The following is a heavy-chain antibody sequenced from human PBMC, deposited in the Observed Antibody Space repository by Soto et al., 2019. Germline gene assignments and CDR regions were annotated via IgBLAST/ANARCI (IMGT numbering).Heavy chain of an antibody. CDR1: GYTLTELS. V-gene: IGHV1-24*01. J-gene: IGHJ6*02. Sequence: ASVKVSCKVSGYTLTELSMHWVRQAPGKGLEWMGGFDPEDGETIYAQKFLGRVTMTEDTSTDTAYMELSSLRSEDTAVYYCASAGGDTNGYYYYGMDVWGQGTTVTVSS. CDR2: FDPEDGET. CDR3: ASAGGDTNGYYYYGMDV. D-gene: IGHD2-8*01.